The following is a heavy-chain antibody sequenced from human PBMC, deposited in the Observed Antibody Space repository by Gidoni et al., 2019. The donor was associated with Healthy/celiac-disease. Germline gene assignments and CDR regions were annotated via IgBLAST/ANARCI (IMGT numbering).Heavy chain of an antibody. Sequence: QVQLQQWGAGLLKPSETLSLTCAVYGGSFSGYYWSWIRQPPGKGLEWIGEINHSGSTNYNPSLKSRVTISVDTSKNQFSLKLSSVTAADTAVYYCARSRTGGVRSYYYGMDVWGQGTTVTVSS. V-gene: IGHV4-34*01. J-gene: IGHJ6*02. CDR2: INHSGST. D-gene: IGHD3-10*01. CDR3: ARSRTGGVRSYYYGMDV. CDR1: GGSFSGYY.